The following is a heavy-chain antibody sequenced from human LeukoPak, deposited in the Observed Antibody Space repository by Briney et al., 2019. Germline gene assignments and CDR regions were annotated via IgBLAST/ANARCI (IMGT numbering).Heavy chain of an antibody. V-gene: IGHV3-30*02. D-gene: IGHD2-2*01. CDR3: AKGGLYQLLFEDWFDP. CDR1: GFTFSSYG. J-gene: IGHJ5*02. Sequence: GGSLRLSCAASGFTFSSYGMHWVRQAPGKGLEWVAFIRYDGSNKYYADSVKGRFTISRDNSKNTLYLQMNSLRAEDTAVYYCAKGGLYQLLFEDWFDPWGQGTLVTVSS. CDR2: IRYDGSNK.